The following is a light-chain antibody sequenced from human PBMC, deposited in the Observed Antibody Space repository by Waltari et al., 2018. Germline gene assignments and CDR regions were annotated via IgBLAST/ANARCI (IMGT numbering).Light chain of an antibody. CDR1: NIGSYS. CDR2: YDK. Sequence: SYVVTQPPSVSVAPGETARITCGGDNIGSYSVHWYQQRPGQAPILIMRYDKDRPSGIPDRFSGFKSGNTATLTISRVEAGDEADYYCHVWHAALDPGVFGSGTEVTVL. V-gene: IGLV3-21*04. J-gene: IGLJ1*01. CDR3: HVWHAALDPGV.